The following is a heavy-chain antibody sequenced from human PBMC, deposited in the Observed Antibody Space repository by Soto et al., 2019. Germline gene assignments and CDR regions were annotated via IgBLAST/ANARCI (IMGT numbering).Heavy chain of an antibody. Sequence: GGSLRLSCAASGFTFSSYGMHWVRQAPGKGLEWVAVIWYDGSNKYYADSVKGRFTISRDNSKNTLYLQMNSLRAEDTAVYYCARGPTATGAFDIWGQGTMVTVSS. CDR3: ARGPTATGAFDI. CDR1: GFTFSSYG. J-gene: IGHJ3*02. CDR2: IWYDGSNK. D-gene: IGHD4-4*01. V-gene: IGHV3-33*01.